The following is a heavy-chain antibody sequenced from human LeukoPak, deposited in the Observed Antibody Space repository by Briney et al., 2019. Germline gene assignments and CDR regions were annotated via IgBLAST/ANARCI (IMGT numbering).Heavy chain of an antibody. V-gene: IGHV3-21*01. CDR1: GFTFSSYK. CDR2: ISGDSRYI. D-gene: IGHD6-19*01. J-gene: IGHJ4*02. CDR3: ARDPGTVADTYFDY. Sequence: GGSLRLSCAASGFTFSSYKMNWVRQAPGKGLEWVSSISGDSRYIYYADSLKGRFTISRDNAKNSPHLQMNSLRAEDTAVYCCARDPGTVADTYFDYWGPGTLVTVSS.